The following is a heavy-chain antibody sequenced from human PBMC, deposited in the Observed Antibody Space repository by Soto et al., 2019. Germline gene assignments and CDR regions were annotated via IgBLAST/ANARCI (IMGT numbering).Heavy chain of an antibody. CDR1: GFTFIKYG. CDR3: ARKGTGQPLDY. J-gene: IGHJ4*02. CDR2: ISAYNGDT. D-gene: IGHD1-1*01. Sequence: GASVKVSCKASGFTFIKYGFTWVRQAPGHGLEWMGWISAYNGDTHYAQKLQGRVTLTTDTSTSTAYMELRSLRADDTAVYYWARKGTGQPLDYWGQGALVTVSS. V-gene: IGHV1-18*04.